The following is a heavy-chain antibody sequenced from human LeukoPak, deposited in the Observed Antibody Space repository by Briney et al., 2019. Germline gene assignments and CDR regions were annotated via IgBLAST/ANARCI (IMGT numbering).Heavy chain of an antibody. Sequence: GGSLRLSCAASGLTFSSYAMSWVRQAPGKGLEWVSSISGSGGSTYYADSVKGRFTISRDNSKNTLYLQMNSLRAEDTAVYYCAKRLSSSSTWYYFDYWGQGTLVTVSS. D-gene: IGHD6-13*01. CDR1: GLTFSSYA. CDR2: ISGSGGST. V-gene: IGHV3-23*01. J-gene: IGHJ4*02. CDR3: AKRLSSSSTWYYFDY.